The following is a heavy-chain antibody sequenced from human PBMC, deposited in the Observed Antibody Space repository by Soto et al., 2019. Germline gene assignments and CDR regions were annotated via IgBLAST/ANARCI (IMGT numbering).Heavy chain of an antibody. Sequence: QVQLQESGPGLVKPSQTLSLTCTVSGGSLSSGGYYWSWIRQPPGKGLEWRGYFDNSGSGFYNPSLKSRVTILVDAAKNQFSLKLISVTAGDPAVYYCARGAVTKLYYYYYGMDVWGQGTTVTVSS. CDR3: ARGAVTKLYYYYYGMDV. V-gene: IGHV4-31*03. D-gene: IGHD3-10*01. CDR1: GGSLSSGGYY. J-gene: IGHJ6*02. CDR2: FDNSGSG.